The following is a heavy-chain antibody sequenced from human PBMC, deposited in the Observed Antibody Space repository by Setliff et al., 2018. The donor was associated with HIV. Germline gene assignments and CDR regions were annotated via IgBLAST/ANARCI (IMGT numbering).Heavy chain of an antibody. Sequence: GSLRLSCAASGFTFSDYYMSWIRQAPGKGLEWISYISSSGGVKYYADSVKGRFTISRDNAKTSVSLQMDSLRAEDTAVYYCARDRAARLDYWGQGALVTVSS. D-gene: IGHD6-6*01. CDR1: GFTFSDYY. CDR2: ISSSGGVK. CDR3: ARDRAARLDY. V-gene: IGHV3-11*01. J-gene: IGHJ4*02.